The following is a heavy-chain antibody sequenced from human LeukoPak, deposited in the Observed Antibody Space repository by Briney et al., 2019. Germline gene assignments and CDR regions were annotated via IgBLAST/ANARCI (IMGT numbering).Heavy chain of an antibody. CDR1: GGSIRSSGYF. V-gene: IGHV4-61*05. CDR3: ATHSRSSMAYFHY. CDR2: IYYSGST. J-gene: IGHJ1*01. Sequence: ASETLSLTCSVSGGSIRSSGYFWGWIRQPPGKGLEWIGYIYYSGSTNYNPSLKSRVIISIDTSKNQFSLQLSSVTAADTAVYYCATHSRSSMAYFHYWGQGTLVTVSS. D-gene: IGHD6-6*01.